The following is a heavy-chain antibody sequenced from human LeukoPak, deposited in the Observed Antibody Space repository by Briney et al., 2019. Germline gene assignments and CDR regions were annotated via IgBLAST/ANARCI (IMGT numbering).Heavy chain of an antibody. J-gene: IGHJ4*02. CDR1: GDSVSRYF. CDR2: IHHSGTT. Sequence: SETLPLTCTVSGDSVSRYFWNWIRQPPGKGLEWIGYIHHSGTTNYNPSLKSRVAISVDTSKNQFSLKLSSVTAADTAVYFCARGGGCTTTSCDFDWWGQGTQVTVSS. V-gene: IGHV4-59*02. D-gene: IGHD2-8*01. CDR3: ARGGGCTTTSCDFDW.